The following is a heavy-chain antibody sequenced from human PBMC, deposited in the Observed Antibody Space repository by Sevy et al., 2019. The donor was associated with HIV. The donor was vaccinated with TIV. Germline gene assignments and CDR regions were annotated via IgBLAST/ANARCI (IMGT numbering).Heavy chain of an antibody. V-gene: IGHV3-7*01. CDR3: ARESGVQLWSDAFDI. CDR2: IKQDGSEK. J-gene: IGHJ3*02. CDR1: GFTFSSYW. Sequence: GGSLRLSCAASGFTFSSYWMSWVRHAPGKGLEWVANIKQDGSEKYYVDSVKGRFTISRDNAKNSLYLQMNSLRAEDTAVYYCARESGVQLWSDAFDIWGQGTMVTVSS. D-gene: IGHD5-18*01.